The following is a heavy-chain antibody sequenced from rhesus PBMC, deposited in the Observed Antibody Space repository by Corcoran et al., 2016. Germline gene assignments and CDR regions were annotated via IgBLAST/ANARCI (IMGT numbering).Heavy chain of an antibody. V-gene: IGHV4-76*01. CDR1: GFTFSSYG. D-gene: IGHD3S6*01. Sequence: VQLVESGGGLVQPGGSLRLSCAASGFTFSSYGMSWVRQAPGKGLEWIGYIYGSSGSTNYSPSLKNRVTISTDAAKSEFSLKLSSVTAADTAVYYWARDVGLGQPQIDYWGQGVLVTVSS. CDR3: ARDVGLGQPQIDY. J-gene: IGHJ4*01. CDR2: IYGSSGST.